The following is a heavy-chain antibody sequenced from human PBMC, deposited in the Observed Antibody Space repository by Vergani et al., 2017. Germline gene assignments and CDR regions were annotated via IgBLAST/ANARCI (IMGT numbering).Heavy chain of an antibody. J-gene: IGHJ6*03. Sequence: QVQLVQSGAEVKKPGASVKVSCKASGYTFTSYGISWVRQAPGQGLEWMGWISAYNGNTNYAQKLQGRVTMTTDTSTSTAYMELRSLRSDDTAVYYCAREXEVVVVPAAIYYYYYMDVWGKGTTVTVSS. CDR3: AREXEVVVVPAAIYYYYYMDV. CDR2: ISAYNGNT. V-gene: IGHV1-18*01. D-gene: IGHD2-2*01. CDR1: GYTFTSYG.